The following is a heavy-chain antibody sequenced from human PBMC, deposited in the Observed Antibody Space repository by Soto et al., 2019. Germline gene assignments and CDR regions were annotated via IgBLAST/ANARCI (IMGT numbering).Heavy chain of an antibody. D-gene: IGHD1-26*01. CDR3: ARVGATRDYSSGMDV. V-gene: IGHV4-39*01. J-gene: IGHJ6*02. CDR2: IYYSGST. CDR1: GGSISSSSYY. Sequence: SETLSLTCTVSGGSISSSSYYWGWIRQPPGKGLEWIGSIYYSGSTYYNPSLKSRVTISVDTSKNQFSLKLSSVIAADTAVYYCARVGATRDYSSGMDVWGQGTTLTVSS.